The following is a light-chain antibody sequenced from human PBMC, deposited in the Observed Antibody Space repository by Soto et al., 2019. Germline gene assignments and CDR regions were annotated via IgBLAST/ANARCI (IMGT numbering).Light chain of an antibody. CDR3: QHYDNLLLT. V-gene: IGKV1-33*01. J-gene: IGKJ5*01. CDR2: DAS. Sequence: DLQVTQSPSSLSASVGDRVTITCQASQDISIYVNWYQQKPGKAPKLLIYDASNLETGVPSRFSGSGSRTDFSFTITSLQPEDVATYFCQHYDNLLLTFGQGTRLEI. CDR1: QDISIY.